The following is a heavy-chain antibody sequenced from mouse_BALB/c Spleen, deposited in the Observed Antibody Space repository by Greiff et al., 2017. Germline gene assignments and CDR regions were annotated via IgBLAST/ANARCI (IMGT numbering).Heavy chain of an antibody. J-gene: IGHJ2*01. Sequence: EVQGVESGGGLVQPGGSRKLSCAASGFTFSSFGMHWVRQAPEKGLEWVAYISSGSSTIYYTDTVKGRFTISRDNPKNTLFLQMTSLRSEDTAMYYCARGAPYGSSPLDYWGQGTTLTVSA. D-gene: IGHD1-1*01. CDR2: ISSGSSTI. CDR3: ARGAPYGSSPLDY. V-gene: IGHV5-17*02. CDR1: GFTFSSFG.